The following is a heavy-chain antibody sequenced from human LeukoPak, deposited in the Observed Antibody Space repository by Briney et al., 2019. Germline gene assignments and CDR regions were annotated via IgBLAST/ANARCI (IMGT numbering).Heavy chain of an antibody. CDR3: ARVDSSGYYLHAFDI. CDR2: IYPGDSDT. J-gene: IGHJ3*02. D-gene: IGHD3-22*01. V-gene: IGHV5-51*01. Sequence: GESLKISFKGSGYSFTSYWIGWGRRMPRKGLEWMGIIYPGDSDTRYSPSFQGQVTISADKSISTAYLQWSSLKASDTAMYYCARVDSSGYYLHAFDIWGQGTMVTVSS. CDR1: GYSFTSYW.